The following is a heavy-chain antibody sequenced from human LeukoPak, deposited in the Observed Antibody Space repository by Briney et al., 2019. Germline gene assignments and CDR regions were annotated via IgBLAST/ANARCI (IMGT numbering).Heavy chain of an antibody. D-gene: IGHD3-22*01. Sequence: GGSLRLSCAASGFTFSGHWMTWVRQAPGKGLEWVANIKEDGSRKNYVDSVKGRFAISRDNAENSLYLQMTSLRAEDTAMYYCATPLDYYNSSGFPQGGDWGQGTLVTVS. V-gene: IGHV3-7*03. J-gene: IGHJ4*02. CDR3: ATPLDYYNSSGFPQGGD. CDR1: GFTFSGHW. CDR2: IKEDGSRK.